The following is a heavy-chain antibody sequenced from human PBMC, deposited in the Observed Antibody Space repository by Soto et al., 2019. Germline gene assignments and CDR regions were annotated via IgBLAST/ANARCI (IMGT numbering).Heavy chain of an antibody. CDR2: IYFSGST. CDR3: ARQEAVAGTPFDS. Sequence: QVHLQESGPGLVKPSETLSLTCTVSGGSIGGYYWNWIRQPPGKGLEWLGYIYFSGSTHYNPSLKTRLIISLDTSKKQFSLNLRSVTAADTAVYYCARQEAVAGTPFDSWGQGTLVSVSS. V-gene: IGHV4-59*01. D-gene: IGHD6-19*01. J-gene: IGHJ4*02. CDR1: GGSIGGYY.